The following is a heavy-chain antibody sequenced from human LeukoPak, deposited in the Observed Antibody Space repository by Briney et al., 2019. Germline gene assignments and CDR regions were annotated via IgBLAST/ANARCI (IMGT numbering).Heavy chain of an antibody. CDR1: GFTFNNYA. CDR2: ISFDGSDK. J-gene: IGHJ4*02. CDR3: ARRNHYESKEIDY. Sequence: GGSLRLSCAASGFTFNNYAMHWVRQAPGKGLEWVAVISFDGSDKYYADSVKGRFTISRGNSKNTLYLQMNSLRAKDTAVYYCARRNHYESKEIDYWGQGTLVTVSS. D-gene: IGHD3-22*01. V-gene: IGHV3-30*04.